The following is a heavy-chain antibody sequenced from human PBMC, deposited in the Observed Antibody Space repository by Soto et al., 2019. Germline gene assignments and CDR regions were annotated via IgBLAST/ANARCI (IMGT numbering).Heavy chain of an antibody. CDR3: ARDGGRHSGGIDY. CDR2: IIPIFGTA. J-gene: IGHJ4*02. V-gene: IGHV1-69*13. CDR1: GGTFSSYS. Sequence: ASVKVSCKASGGTFSSYSINWVRQAPGQGLEWMGEIIPIFGTANYVQKFQGRVTITADESTSTAYMELSSLRSEDTAVYYCARDGGRHSGGIDYWGQGTLVTVSS. D-gene: IGHD1-26*01.